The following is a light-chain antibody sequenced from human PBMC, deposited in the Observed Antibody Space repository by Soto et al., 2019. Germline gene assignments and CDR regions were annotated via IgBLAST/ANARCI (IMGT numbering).Light chain of an antibody. CDR2: EVS. CDR3: VSYAGSNNVV. J-gene: IGLJ2*01. V-gene: IGLV2-8*01. CDR1: SSDVGRYNY. Sequence: QSALTQPPSASGSPGQSVTLSCTGTSSDVGRYNYVSWYQQHPGKAPKVMIYEVSKRPSGVPDRFSGSKSGNTASLTVSGLQAEDEADYYCVSYAGSNNVVFGGGTKLTVL.